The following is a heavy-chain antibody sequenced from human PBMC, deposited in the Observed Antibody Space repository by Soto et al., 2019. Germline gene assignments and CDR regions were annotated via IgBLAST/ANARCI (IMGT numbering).Heavy chain of an antibody. Sequence: PSETLSLTCAVSGGSFTSNNWWTWVRQPPGQGLEWIGEIYRTGSTNYNPPLKSRGTISLDKSEKQISLKVTSLTAADTAVYYCASRDPGTSVDYWGQGTLVTVSS. V-gene: IGHV4-4*02. CDR3: ASRDPGTSVDY. CDR1: GGSFTSNNW. D-gene: IGHD1-7*01. J-gene: IGHJ4*02. CDR2: IYRTGST.